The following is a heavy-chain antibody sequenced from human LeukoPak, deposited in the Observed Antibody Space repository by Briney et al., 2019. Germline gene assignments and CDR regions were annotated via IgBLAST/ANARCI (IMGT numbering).Heavy chain of an antibody. V-gene: IGHV3-30*18. J-gene: IGHJ4*02. Sequence: PGGSLRLSCAASGFTFSNYGMHWVRQAPGKGLEWVAVISSDGSNEYYVDSVKGRFTMSRDNSKNTLYLQMNSLRAEDTAVYYCAKDIVGYWGFSSSWDYWGQGTLVTVSS. CDR1: GFTFSNYG. D-gene: IGHD7-27*01. CDR3: AKDIVGYWGFSSSWDY. CDR2: ISSDGSNE.